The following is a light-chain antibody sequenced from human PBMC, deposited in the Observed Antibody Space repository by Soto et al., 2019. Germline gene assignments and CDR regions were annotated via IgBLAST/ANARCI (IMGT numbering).Light chain of an antibody. J-gene: IGLJ1*01. CDR2: DVS. Sequence: QSALTQPASVSGSPGQSITISCTGTSSDVGGYNYVSWYQQHPGKAPKLMISDVSNRPSGVSNRFSGSKSGNTAYLTISGLQAEDEADYYCSSYTSSSTLYVFGTGTKLTVL. CDR1: SSDVGGYNY. CDR3: SSYTSSSTLYV. V-gene: IGLV2-14*01.